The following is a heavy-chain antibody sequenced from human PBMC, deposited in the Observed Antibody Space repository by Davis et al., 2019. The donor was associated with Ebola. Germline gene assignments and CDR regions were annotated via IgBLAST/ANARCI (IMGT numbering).Heavy chain of an antibody. CDR3: ARLVRGN. Sequence: SLKISCAASGFTFDDYAMHWVRQAPGKGLEWVSGISWNSGSIGYADSVKGRFNISRDNAKNSLYLQMNSLRAEDTAVYYCARLVRGNWGQGTLVTVSS. D-gene: IGHD6-19*01. V-gene: IGHV3-9*01. J-gene: IGHJ4*02. CDR2: ISWNSGSI. CDR1: GFTFDDYA.